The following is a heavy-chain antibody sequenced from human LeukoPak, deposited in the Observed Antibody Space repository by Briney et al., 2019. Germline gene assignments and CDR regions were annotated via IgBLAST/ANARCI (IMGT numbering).Heavy chain of an antibody. CDR3: ARDRKNTYYYDSSGYLRADYFDY. V-gene: IGHV4-34*09. D-gene: IGHD3-22*01. Sequence: PSETLSLTCAVYGGSFSGYYWSRIRQPPGKGLEWIGYIYYSGSTYYNPSLKSRVTISVDTSKNQFSLKLSSVTAADTAVYYCARDRKNTYYYDSSGYLRADYFDYWGQGTLVTVSS. CDR2: IYYSGST. J-gene: IGHJ4*02. CDR1: GGSFSGYY.